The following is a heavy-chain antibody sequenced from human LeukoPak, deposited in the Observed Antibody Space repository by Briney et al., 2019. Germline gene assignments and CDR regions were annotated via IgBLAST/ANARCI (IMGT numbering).Heavy chain of an antibody. Sequence: GGSLRLSCAASGFTFSSYWMHWVRQAPGKGLVWVSRIDSDGTSAGYAEFVKGRFTISRENAKNTLYLQMNSLRVDDTAVYYCARPLYSGRSTWAFDIWGQGTMVTVSS. CDR2: IDSDGTSA. D-gene: IGHD1-26*01. J-gene: IGHJ3*02. CDR1: GFTFSSYW. V-gene: IGHV3-74*01. CDR3: ARPLYSGRSTWAFDI.